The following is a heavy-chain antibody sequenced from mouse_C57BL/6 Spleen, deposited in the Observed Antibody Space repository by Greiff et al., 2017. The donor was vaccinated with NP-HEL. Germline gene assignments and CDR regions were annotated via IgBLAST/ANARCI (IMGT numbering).Heavy chain of an antibody. V-gene: IGHV1-50*01. CDR2: IDPSDSYT. J-gene: IGHJ3*01. D-gene: IGHD3-2*02. CDR3: AGEGKNSSGFWFAY. Sequence: QVQLKQPGAELVKPGASVKLSCKASGYTFTSYWMQWVKQRPGQGLEWIGEIDPSDSYTNYNQKFKGKATLTVDTSSSTAYVQVSSLTSEDSAVYYCAGEGKNSSGFWFAYWGQGTLVTVSA. CDR1: GYTFTSYW.